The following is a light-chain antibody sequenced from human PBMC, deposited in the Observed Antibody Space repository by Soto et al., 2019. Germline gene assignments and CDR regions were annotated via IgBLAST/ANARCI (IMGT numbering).Light chain of an antibody. V-gene: IGKV3-15*01. CDR1: QSVRSN. CDR3: QQYNNWPPIT. CDR2: GAS. Sequence: EIVITQSPASLSVSPGERATVSCRASQSVRSNLAWYQQKPGQAPRLLIYGASTRATGIPARFSGSGSGTEFTLTISSLQSEDFAVYYCQQYNNWPPITFGQGTRLEIK. J-gene: IGKJ5*01.